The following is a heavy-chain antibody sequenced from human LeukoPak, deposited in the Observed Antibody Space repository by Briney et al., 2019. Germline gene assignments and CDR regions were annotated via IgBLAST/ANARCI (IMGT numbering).Heavy chain of an antibody. CDR3: ARGEVYYYDSSGYYYYYYMDV. Sequence: GGSLRLSCAASGFTFSSYWMHWVRQAPGKGLVWVSRINSDGSSTSYADSVKGRFTISRDNAKNTLYLQMNSLRAEDTAVYYRARGEVYYYDSSGYYYYYYMDVWGKGTTVTVSS. CDR1: GFTFSSYW. CDR2: INSDGSST. D-gene: IGHD3-22*01. V-gene: IGHV3-74*01. J-gene: IGHJ6*03.